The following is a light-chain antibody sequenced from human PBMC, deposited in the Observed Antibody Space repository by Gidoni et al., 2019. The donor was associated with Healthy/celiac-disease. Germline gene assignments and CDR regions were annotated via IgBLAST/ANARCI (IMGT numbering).Light chain of an antibody. V-gene: IGKV3-15*01. Sequence: EIVITQSPATLYLSPGERATLSCRASQSVISNLAWYQQKPGQAPRRLIYGASTRATGITARLSGSGSGTEFNRTISSMQYEDFAVYYCQQYGRTFGGGTKVEIK. CDR3: QQYGRT. J-gene: IGKJ4*01. CDR2: GAS. CDR1: QSVISN.